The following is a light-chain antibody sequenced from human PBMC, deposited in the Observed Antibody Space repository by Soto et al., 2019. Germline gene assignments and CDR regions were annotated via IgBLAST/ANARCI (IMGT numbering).Light chain of an antibody. Sequence: QSVLTQPPSASGTPGQRVTISCSGSSSNIGSNYVYWYQQLPGTAPKLLIYRNNQRPSGVPDRFSGSKSGTSASLAISGLWSEDEADYYCAAWDDSLLYVFGTGTKVTVL. CDR1: SSNIGSNY. CDR3: AAWDDSLLYV. V-gene: IGLV1-47*03. J-gene: IGLJ1*01. CDR2: RNN.